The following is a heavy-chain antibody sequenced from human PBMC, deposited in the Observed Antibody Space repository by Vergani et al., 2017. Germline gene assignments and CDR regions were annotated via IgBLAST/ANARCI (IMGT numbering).Heavy chain of an antibody. Sequence: QVHLEQSGTEVKKPGSSVKVSCKVSGDIFNNYTVTWVRQAPGQGLEWMGRIIPIIRLATSAQKFQDRVTITADESTSTAYMELSSLRSEDTAVYYCARNTYYDILTGYYRGSAYGMDVWGQGTTVTVSS. D-gene: IGHD3-9*01. J-gene: IGHJ6*02. CDR1: GDIFNNYT. CDR2: IIPIIRLA. CDR3: ARNTYYDILTGYYRGSAYGMDV. V-gene: IGHV1-69*02.